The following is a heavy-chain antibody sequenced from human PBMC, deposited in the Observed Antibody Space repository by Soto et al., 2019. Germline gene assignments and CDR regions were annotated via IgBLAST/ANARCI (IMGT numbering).Heavy chain of an antibody. CDR1: GVAFSSYT. CDR3: AINVSLMVILDP. D-gene: IGHD2-8*01. V-gene: IGHV3-21*01. J-gene: IGHJ5*02. CDR2: ISSGGAST. Sequence: EIQLVESGGDLVKSGGSLRLSCAASGVAFSSYTMNWVRQAPGKGLERISSISSGGASTHYADSVNGRFTFTSDSAKKSMLLQIPSLRVEDTAVYYGAINVSLMVILDPWGPGTLVTGSS.